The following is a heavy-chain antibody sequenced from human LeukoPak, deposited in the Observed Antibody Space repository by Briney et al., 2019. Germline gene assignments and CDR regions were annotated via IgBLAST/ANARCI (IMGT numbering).Heavy chain of an antibody. CDR2: IIYDGYYK. CDR3: ARTTTSWFFDY. V-gene: IGHV3-30*03. D-gene: IGHD1-14*01. CDR1: GLSFSNYG. J-gene: IGHJ4*02. Sequence: GGSLRLSCAASGLSFSNYGMHWVRQAPGKGLEWVALIIYDGYYKYYADSVKGRFTISRDNAKNSLYLQLNSLRAEDTAVYYCARTTTSWFFDYWGQGTLVTVSS.